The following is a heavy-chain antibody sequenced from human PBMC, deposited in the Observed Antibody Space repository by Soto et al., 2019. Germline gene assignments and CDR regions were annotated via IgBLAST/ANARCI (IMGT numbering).Heavy chain of an antibody. CDR1: GYTFTSYD. V-gene: IGHV1-8*01. D-gene: IGHD6-6*01. CDR3: ARSGYSSSSEWFDP. J-gene: IGHJ5*02. CDR2: MNPNSGNT. Sequence: QVQLVQSGAEVKKPGASVKVSCKASGYTFTSYDINWVRQATGQGLAWMGWMNPNSGNTGNAQKFQGRVTMTRNTSISTAYMELSSLRSEDTAVYYCARSGYSSSSEWFDPWGQGTLVTVSS.